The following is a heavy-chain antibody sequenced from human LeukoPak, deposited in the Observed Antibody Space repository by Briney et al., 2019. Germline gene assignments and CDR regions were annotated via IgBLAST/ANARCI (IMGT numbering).Heavy chain of an antibody. CDR2: ISYDGSNK. Sequence: PGGSLRLSCAASGFTFSSYAMHWVRQAPGKGLEWVAVISYDGSNKYYADSVEGRFTISRDNSKNTLYLQMNSLRAEDTAVYYCAGGYCSGGSCYTLHYYYGMDVWGKGTTVTVSS. J-gene: IGHJ6*04. CDR1: GFTFSSYA. D-gene: IGHD2-15*01. CDR3: AGGYCSGGSCYTLHYYYGMDV. V-gene: IGHV3-30*04.